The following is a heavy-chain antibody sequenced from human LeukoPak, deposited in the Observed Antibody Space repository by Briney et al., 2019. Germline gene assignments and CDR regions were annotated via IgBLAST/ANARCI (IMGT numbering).Heavy chain of an antibody. V-gene: IGHV1-69*06. CDR1: GGTFSSYA. D-gene: IGHD4-17*01. CDR2: IIPIFGTA. CDR3: AFWGYGDYGDY. Sequence: ASVKVSCKASGGTFSSYAISWVRQAPGQGLEWMGGIIPIFGTANYAQKFQGRVTITADKSTSTAYMELSSLRSEDTAVYYCAFWGYGDYGDYWGQGTLVTVSS. J-gene: IGHJ4*02.